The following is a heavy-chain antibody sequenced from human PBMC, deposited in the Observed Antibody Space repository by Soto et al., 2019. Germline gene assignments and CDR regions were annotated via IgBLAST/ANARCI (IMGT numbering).Heavy chain of an antibody. V-gene: IGHV1-69*06. CDR2: IIPIFGTA. CDR1: GGTFSSYA. D-gene: IGHD2-2*01. CDR3: ARDNIVVVPAAILYYYYGMDV. Sequence: SVKVSCKASGGTFSSYAISWVRQAPGQGLEWMGGIIPIFGTANYAQKFQGRVTITADKSTSTAYMELSGLRSEDTAVYYCARDNIVVVPAAILYYYYGMDVWGQGTPVTVYS. J-gene: IGHJ6*02.